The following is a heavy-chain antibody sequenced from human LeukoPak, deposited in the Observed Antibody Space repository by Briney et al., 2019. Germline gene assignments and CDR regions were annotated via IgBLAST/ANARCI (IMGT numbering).Heavy chain of an antibody. J-gene: IGHJ3*02. V-gene: IGHV3-33*06. CDR1: GFTVSSNY. CDR2: IWYDGSNK. D-gene: IGHD3-22*01. CDR3: AKDPRRVPTYDHAFDI. Sequence: PGGSLRLSCAASGFTVSSNYMSWVRQAPGKGLERVAVIWYDGSNKYYADSGKGRFTISRDNSKNTLYLQINSVRAEDTAVYYCAKDPRRVPTYDHAFDIWVQGTMVTVSS.